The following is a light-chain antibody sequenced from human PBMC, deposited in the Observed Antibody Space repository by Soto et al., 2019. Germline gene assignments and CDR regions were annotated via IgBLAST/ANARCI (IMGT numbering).Light chain of an antibody. V-gene: IGKV3-20*01. CDR1: QSVSSNY. Sequence: EIVLTQSPGTLSLSPGDRVTLSCRASQSVSSNYLAWYQQKPGQAPRLLIYATSSRATGIPDRFSGSGSGPDFTLTIRRLEPEDFAMYYCQQYGDYNSPRYSFGQGTRLEI. CDR3: QQYGDYNSPRYS. J-gene: IGKJ2*03. CDR2: ATS.